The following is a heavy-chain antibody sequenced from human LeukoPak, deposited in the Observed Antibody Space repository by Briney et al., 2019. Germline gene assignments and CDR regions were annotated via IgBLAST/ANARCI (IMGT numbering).Heavy chain of an antibody. J-gene: IGHJ5*02. V-gene: IGHV4-59*01. Sequence: SETLSLTCTVSGGSISSYYWSWIRQPPGKGLEWIGYICYSGSTNYNPSLKSRVTISVDTSKNQFSLKLSSVTAADTAVYYCAASRDWFDPWGQGTLVTVSS. CDR2: ICYSGST. CDR1: GGSISSYY. CDR3: AASRDWFDP.